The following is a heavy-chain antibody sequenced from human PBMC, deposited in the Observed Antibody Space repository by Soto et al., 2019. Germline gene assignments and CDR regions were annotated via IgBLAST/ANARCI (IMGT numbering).Heavy chain of an antibody. Sequence: EVQLLESGGGLVQPGGSLRLSCAASGFTFSSYAMSWVRQAPGKGLEWVSAISGSGGSTYYADSVKGRFTISRDNSKNTLYLQMNSLRAEDTAVYYCARDVWETTSMYYGLDVWGLGTTVTVSS. CDR3: ARDVWETTSMYYGLDV. CDR2: ISGSGGST. CDR1: GFTFSSYA. V-gene: IGHV3-23*01. D-gene: IGHD1-26*01. J-gene: IGHJ6*02.